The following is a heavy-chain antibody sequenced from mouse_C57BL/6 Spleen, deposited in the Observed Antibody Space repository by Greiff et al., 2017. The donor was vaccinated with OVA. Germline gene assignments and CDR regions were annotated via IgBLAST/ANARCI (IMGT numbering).Heavy chain of an antibody. D-gene: IGHD2-12*01. J-gene: IGHJ4*01. CDR3: ANYDAGYYCAVDY. CDR1: GFSLTSYG. CDR2: IWGDGST. Sequence: QVQLQQSGPGLVAPSQCLSITCTASGFSLTSYGVSWVRQPPGKGLEWLGVIWGDGSTNYYSALIPRLSIRKDNSKSQVVLKLNSLQTDDTAAYYCANYDAGYYCAVDYWGQGTSVTVSS. V-gene: IGHV2-3*01.